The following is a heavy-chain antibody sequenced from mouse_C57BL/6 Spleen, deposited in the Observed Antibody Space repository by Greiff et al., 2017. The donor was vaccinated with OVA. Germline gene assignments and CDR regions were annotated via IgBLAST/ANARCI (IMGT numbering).Heavy chain of an antibody. CDR1: GYAFSSSW. V-gene: IGHV1-82*01. D-gene: IGHD4-1*01. CDR3: ARQGVGRLYAMDY. CDR2: IYPGDGDT. Sequence: VKLQESGPELVKPGASVKISCKASGYAFSSSWMNWVKQRPGKGLEWIGRIYPGDGDTNYNGKFKGKATLTADKSSSTAYMQLSSLTSEDSAVYFCARQGVGRLYAMDYWGQGTSVTVSS. J-gene: IGHJ4*01.